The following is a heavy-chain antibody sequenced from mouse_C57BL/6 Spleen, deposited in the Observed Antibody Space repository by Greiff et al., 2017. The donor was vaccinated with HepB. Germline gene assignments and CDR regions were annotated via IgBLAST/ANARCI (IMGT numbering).Heavy chain of an antibody. J-gene: IGHJ4*01. D-gene: IGHD1-1*01. CDR2: ISSGGSYT. CDR1: GFTFSSYG. Sequence: EVKLMESGGDLVKPGGSLKLSCAASGFTFSSYGMSWVRQTPDKRLEWVATISSGGSYTYYPDSVKGRFTISRDNAKNTLYLQMSSLKSEDTAMYYCASLSTTEYAMDYWGQGTSVTVSS. CDR3: ASLSTTEYAMDY. V-gene: IGHV5-6*01.